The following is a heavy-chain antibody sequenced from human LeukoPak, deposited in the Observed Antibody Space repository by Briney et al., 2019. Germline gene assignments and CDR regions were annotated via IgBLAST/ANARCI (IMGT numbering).Heavy chain of an antibody. CDR3: ARGYCANSTCYNFDY. D-gene: IGHD2-8*01. CDR2: IKTSGSA. Sequence: SETLSLTCTVSGGSISNYFWNWIRQPPGKGLEWIGYIKTSGSAYCNPSLKSRVTVSVDTSKIQFSLKLSSVTAADTAVYYCARGYCANSTCYNFDYWGQGTLVTVSS. CDR1: GGSISNYF. V-gene: IGHV4-59*01. J-gene: IGHJ4*02.